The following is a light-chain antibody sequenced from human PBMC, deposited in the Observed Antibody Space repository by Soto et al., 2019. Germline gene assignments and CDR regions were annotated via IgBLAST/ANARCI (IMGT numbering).Light chain of an antibody. CDR1: QSVSSSY. CDR3: QQYGSAPT. CDR2: GAS. Sequence: DIVLTQSPGTLSLSPGERATLSCRASQSVSSSYLAWYQHKPGQAPRLLIYGASSRATGIPDRFSGSGSETDFTFTISRLEPEDFAVDYGQQYGSAPTFGQGTKVEIK. V-gene: IGKV3-20*01. J-gene: IGKJ1*01.